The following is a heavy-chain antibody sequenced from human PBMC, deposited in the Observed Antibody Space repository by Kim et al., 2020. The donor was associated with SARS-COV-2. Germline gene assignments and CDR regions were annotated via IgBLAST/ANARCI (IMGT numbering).Heavy chain of an antibody. CDR2: INHSGST. CDR3: ARGTRQWLVRGPYYYYMDV. D-gene: IGHD6-19*01. V-gene: IGHV4-34*01. J-gene: IGHJ6*03. Sequence: SETLSLTCAVYGGSFSGYYWSWIRQPPGKGLEWIGEINHSGSTNYNPSLKSRVTISVDTSKNQFSLKLSSVTAADTAVYYGARGTRQWLVRGPYYYYMDVWGKGTTVTVSS. CDR1: GGSFSGYY.